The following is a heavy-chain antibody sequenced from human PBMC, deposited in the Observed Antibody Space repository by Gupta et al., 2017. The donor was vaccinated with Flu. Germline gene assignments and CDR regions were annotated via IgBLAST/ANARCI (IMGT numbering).Heavy chain of an antibody. CDR3: ARDFCSSTSCYSFHFDY. Sequence: QVQLVASGGGVVQPGRPLRLSCAPSGFTFSGNAMHWVRQAPGKGLEWIAIIWDDGSKEYYADSVKGRCSISRDNSKNILYLQMNSLRAEDTAVYYCARDFCSSTSCYSFHFDYWGQGALVTVSS. CDR2: IWDDGSKE. V-gene: IGHV3-33*01. CDR1: GFTFSGNA. D-gene: IGHD2-2*01. J-gene: IGHJ4*02.